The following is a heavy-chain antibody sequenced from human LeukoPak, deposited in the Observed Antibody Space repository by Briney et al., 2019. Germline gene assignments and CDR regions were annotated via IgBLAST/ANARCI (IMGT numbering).Heavy chain of an antibody. V-gene: IGHV1-2*02. CDR2: INPNSGGT. Sequence: GASVKVSFKASGYTFTGYYMHWVRQAPGQGLEWMGWINPNSGGTNYAQKFQGRVTMTRDTSISTAYMELSRLRSDDTAVYYCARDTAMVTRGGYYYYYYMDVWGKGTTVTVSS. J-gene: IGHJ6*03. CDR1: GYTFTGYY. CDR3: ARDTAMVTRGGYYYYYYMDV. D-gene: IGHD5-18*01.